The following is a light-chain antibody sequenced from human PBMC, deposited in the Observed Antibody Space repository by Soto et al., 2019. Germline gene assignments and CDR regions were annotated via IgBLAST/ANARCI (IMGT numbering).Light chain of an antibody. J-gene: IGLJ1*01. V-gene: IGLV2-23*02. CDR1: SSDVGYYNL. Sequence: QSALTQPASVSGSPGQSITISCTGTSSDVGYYNLVSWYQQHPGKAPKLMVYEVSKRPSGVSDRFSGSKSANTASLTISGLQAEDEADYYCCTYAGSSTYVFGTGTQLTVL. CDR2: EVS. CDR3: CTYAGSSTYV.